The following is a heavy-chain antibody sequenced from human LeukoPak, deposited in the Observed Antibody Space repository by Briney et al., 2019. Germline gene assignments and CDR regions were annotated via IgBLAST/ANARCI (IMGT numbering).Heavy chain of an antibody. D-gene: IGHD6-13*01. CDR2: IYYSGST. CDR3: ARQRGSSSSWYFDY. J-gene: IGHJ4*02. Sequence: SETLSLACTVSGGSISSYHWSWIRQPPGKGLEWIGYIYYSGSTNYNPSLKSRVTISVDTSKNQFSLKLSSVTAADTAVYYCARQRGSSSSWYFDYWGQGTLVTVSS. CDR1: GGSISSYH. V-gene: IGHV4-59*08.